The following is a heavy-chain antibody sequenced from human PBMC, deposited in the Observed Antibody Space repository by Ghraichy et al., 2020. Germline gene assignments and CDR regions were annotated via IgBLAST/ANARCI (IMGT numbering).Heavy chain of an antibody. CDR3: ARGSSDFPLFYFDN. V-gene: IGHV1-3*01. CDR2: ISAGNDNT. J-gene: IGHJ4*02. Sequence: ASVKVSCKASGYIFSNSAMHWVRQAAGQRLEWMGWISAGNDNTRHSQKFQGRITLTRETSASTAYMELSSLRPEDTAVYYCARGSSDFPLFYFDNWGQGTLVTVSS. CDR1: GYIFSNSA. D-gene: IGHD3-22*01.